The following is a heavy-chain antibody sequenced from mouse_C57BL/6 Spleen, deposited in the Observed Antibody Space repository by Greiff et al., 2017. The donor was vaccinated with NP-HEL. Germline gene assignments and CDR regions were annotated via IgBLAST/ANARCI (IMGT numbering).Heavy chain of an antibody. D-gene: IGHD6-5*01. Sequence: QVQLQQSGAELVKPGASVKLSCKASGYTFTEYTIHWVKQRAGQGLEWIGWVYPGSGSIKYNEKFKDKATLTADKSSSTVYMELSRLTSEDSAVYFCARHEEGLAYGNYGYFDVWGTGTTVTVSS. CDR1: GYTFTEYT. CDR3: ARHEEGLAYGNYGYFDV. J-gene: IGHJ1*03. V-gene: IGHV1-62-2*01. CDR2: VYPGSGSI.